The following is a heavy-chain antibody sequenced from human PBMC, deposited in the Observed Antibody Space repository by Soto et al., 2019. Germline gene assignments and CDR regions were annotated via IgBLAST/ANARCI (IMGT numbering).Heavy chain of an antibody. D-gene: IGHD2-15*01. J-gene: IGHJ6*02. Sequence: ASVKVSCKASGGTFSSYAISWVRQAPGQGLEWMGWINPNSGGTNYAQKFQGWVTMTRDTSISTAYMELSRLRSDDTAVYYCARDGGSVHYYYYGMDVWGQGTTVTVSS. V-gene: IGHV1-2*04. CDR1: GGTFSSYA. CDR3: ARDGGSVHYYYYGMDV. CDR2: INPNSGGT.